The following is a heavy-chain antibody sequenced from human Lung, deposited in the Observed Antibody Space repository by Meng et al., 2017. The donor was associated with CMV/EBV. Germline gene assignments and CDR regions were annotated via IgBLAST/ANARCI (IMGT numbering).Heavy chain of an antibody. CDR2: LIPVLNKA. CDR3: ARGRGNQPLFDF. V-gene: IGHV1-69*10. D-gene: IGHD2/OR15-2a*01. J-gene: IGHJ4*02. CDR1: GGSFSTYT. Sequence: VQSWAEGKKPWSQVKVACKTAGGSFSTYTFSWVRQAPGQGLEWMGGLIPVLNKAKSAPRFQDRVTFTADETTTTAYMELSSLTFEGTAVYFCARGRGNQPLFDFWGQGTLVTVSS.